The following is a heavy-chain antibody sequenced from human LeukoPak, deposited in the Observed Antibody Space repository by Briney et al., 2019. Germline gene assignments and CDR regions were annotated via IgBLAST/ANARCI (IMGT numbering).Heavy chain of an antibody. CDR3: ARGAASNWFDP. CDR1: GYTFISYA. Sequence: ASVKVSCKASGYTFISYAMNWVRQAPGQGLEWMGWINTYTGNPTYAQGFTGRFVFSLDTSVSTAYLQISSLKAEDTAVFYCARGAASNWFDPWGQGTLVTVSS. V-gene: IGHV7-4-1*02. CDR2: INTYTGNP. D-gene: IGHD6-13*01. J-gene: IGHJ5*02.